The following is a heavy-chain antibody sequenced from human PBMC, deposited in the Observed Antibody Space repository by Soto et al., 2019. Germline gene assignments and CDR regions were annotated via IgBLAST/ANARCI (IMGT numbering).Heavy chain of an antibody. V-gene: IGHV1-2*02. CDR3: ARHSGYGYVFDY. CDR2: INPNNGDT. D-gene: IGHD5-12*01. J-gene: IGHJ4*02. Sequence: GASVKVSCKASGYTFTGYYIHWVRQAPGQGLEWMGWINPNNGDTNYAQKFQGRVSMTRDTSTSTAYMELSSLRFDDTAVYYCARHSGYGYVFDYWGQGTLVTVSS. CDR1: GYTFTGYY.